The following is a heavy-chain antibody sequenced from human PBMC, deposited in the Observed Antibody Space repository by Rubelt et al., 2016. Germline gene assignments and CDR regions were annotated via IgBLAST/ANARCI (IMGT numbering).Heavy chain of an antibody. V-gene: IGHV3-33*01. D-gene: IGHD1-26*01. J-gene: IGHJ4*02. Sequence: QVQLVESGGGVVQPGRSLRLSCAASGFTFSSSGMHWVRQAPGKGLEWVAVIWYDESNKYYADSVKGRFTISRDNSKNTLYLQMKSLRAEDTAVYYCARKKLGTNSFDHWGQGALVTVSS. CDR1: GFTFSSSG. CDR2: IWYDESNK. CDR3: ARKKLGTNSFDH.